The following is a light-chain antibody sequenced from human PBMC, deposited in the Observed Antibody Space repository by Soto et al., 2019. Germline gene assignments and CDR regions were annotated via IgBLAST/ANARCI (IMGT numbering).Light chain of an antibody. CDR2: GNS. CDR1: SSNIGAGYD. CDR3: QSYDSSLSGFYV. J-gene: IGLJ1*01. Sequence: QYVLTQPPSVSGAPGQRVTISCTGSSSNIGAGYDVHWYQQLPGTAPKLLIYGNSNRPSGVPDRFSGSKSGTSASLAITGLQAEDEADCYCQSYDSSLSGFYVVGTGTKVTVL. V-gene: IGLV1-40*01.